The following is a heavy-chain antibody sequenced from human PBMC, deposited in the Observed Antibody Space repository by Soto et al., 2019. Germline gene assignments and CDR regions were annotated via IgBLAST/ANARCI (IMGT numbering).Heavy chain of an antibody. J-gene: IGHJ4*02. V-gene: IGHV3-30*04. CDR1: GFTFSSYS. CDR2: ISYDGINK. Sequence: GGSLRLSCAASGFTFSSYSFHWVRQAPGKGLEWVAFISYDGINKYYADSVKGRFTISRGNSKNTLYLQMKSLRPEDTAVYYCARDRVVVVPAAVDYWGQGTLVTVSS. CDR3: ARDRVVVVPAAVDY. D-gene: IGHD2-2*01.